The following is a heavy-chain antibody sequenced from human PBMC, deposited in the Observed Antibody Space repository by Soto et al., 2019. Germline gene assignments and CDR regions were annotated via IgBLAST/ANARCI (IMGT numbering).Heavy chain of an antibody. V-gene: IGHV1-2*02. CDR2: INPNSGGT. D-gene: IGHD3-22*01. Sequence: ASVKVSCKASGYTFTGYYMHWVRQAPGQGLEWMGWINPNSGGTNYAQEFQGRVTMTRDTSISTAYMELSRLRSDDTAVYYCARAEYYYDSSGSNWPYYFDYWGQGTLVTVSS. CDR3: ARAEYYYDSSGSNWPYYFDY. J-gene: IGHJ4*02. CDR1: GYTFTGYY.